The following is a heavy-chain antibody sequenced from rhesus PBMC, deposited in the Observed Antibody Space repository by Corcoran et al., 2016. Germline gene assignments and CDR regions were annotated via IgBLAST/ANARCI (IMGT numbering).Heavy chain of an antibody. D-gene: IGHD6S26*01. Sequence: QVQLQESGPGLVKPSENLSLTCGVSGGYIDSGYDWSWIRQTQGKGLQWIGKIGGRTMRANQNPYLRRRCTISKDTSKKQFSLRLMAVTAADTAFYYCARELEYSTGWSSVVALEFWGRGVVFTVSA. CDR1: GGYIDSGYD. CDR3: ARELEYSTGWSSVVALEF. V-gene: IGHV4-127*01. CDR2: IGGRTMRA. J-gene: IGHJ6*01.